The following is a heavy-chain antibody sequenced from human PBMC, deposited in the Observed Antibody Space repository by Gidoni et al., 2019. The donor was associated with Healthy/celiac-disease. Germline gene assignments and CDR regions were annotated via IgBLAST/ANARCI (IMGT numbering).Heavy chain of an antibody. CDR1: GGSISSGGYY. D-gene: IGHD2-2*01. CDR3: ARAGPEYCSSTSCYHGPFDY. V-gene: IGHV4-31*03. Sequence: QVQLQESGPGLVKPSQTLSLTCTVSGGSISSGGYYWCWIRQHPGKGLEWIGYIYYSGSTYYNPSLKSRVTISVDTSKNQFSLKLSSVTAADTAVYYCARAGPEYCSSTSCYHGPFDYWGQGTLVTVSS. J-gene: IGHJ4*02. CDR2: IYYSGST.